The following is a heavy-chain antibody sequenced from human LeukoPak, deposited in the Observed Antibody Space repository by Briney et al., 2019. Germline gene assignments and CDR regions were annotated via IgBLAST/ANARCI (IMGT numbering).Heavy chain of an antibody. Sequence: SVKLSCTASGGTFSSYAISWVRQAPGQGLEWMGRIIPILGIANYAQKFQGRVTITADKSTSTAYMELSSLRSEDTAVYYCARPYSSSWYWDAFDIWGQGTMVTVSS. CDR3: ARPYSSSWYWDAFDI. V-gene: IGHV1-69*04. J-gene: IGHJ3*02. CDR2: IIPILGIA. D-gene: IGHD6-13*01. CDR1: GGTFSSYA.